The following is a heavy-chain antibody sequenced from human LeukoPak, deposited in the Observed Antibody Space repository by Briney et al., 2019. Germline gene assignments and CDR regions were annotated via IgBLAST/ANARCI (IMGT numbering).Heavy chain of an antibody. Sequence: GSSVKVSCKASGGTFSSYTISWVRQAPGQGLEWMGRIIPILGIANYAQKFQGRATITADKSTSTAYMELSSLRSEDTAVYYCARAEGELVWWYWGQGTLVTVSS. CDR2: IIPILGIA. J-gene: IGHJ4*02. V-gene: IGHV1-69*02. CDR1: GGTFSSYT. D-gene: IGHD1-26*01. CDR3: ARAEGELVWWY.